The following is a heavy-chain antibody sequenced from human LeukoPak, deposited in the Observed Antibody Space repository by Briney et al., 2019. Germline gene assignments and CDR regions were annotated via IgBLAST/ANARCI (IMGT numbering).Heavy chain of an antibody. CDR1: GFTFSSYS. CDR2: ISSSSSYI. V-gene: IGHV3-21*01. D-gene: IGHD6-19*01. CDR3: ARDGIGQWLVHLNWFDP. Sequence: KTGGSLRLSCAASGFTFSSYSMNWVRQAPGKGLEWVSSISSSSSYIYYADSVKGRFTISRDNARNSLYLQMNSLRAEDTAVYYCARDGIGQWLVHLNWFDPWGQGTLVTVSS. J-gene: IGHJ5*02.